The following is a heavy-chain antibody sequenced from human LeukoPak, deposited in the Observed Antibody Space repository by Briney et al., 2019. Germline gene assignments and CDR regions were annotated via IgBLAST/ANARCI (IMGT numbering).Heavy chain of an antibody. D-gene: IGHD5-24*01. V-gene: IGHV3-53*01. Sequence: GGSLRLSCAASGFTVSSNYMSWVRQAPGKGLEWVSVIYSGGSTYYADSVKGRFTISRDNSKHTLYLQMNSLRAEDMAVYYCARGGWLQSWDYWGQGTLVTVSS. CDR1: GFTVSSNY. CDR2: IYSGGST. CDR3: ARGGWLQSWDY. J-gene: IGHJ4*02.